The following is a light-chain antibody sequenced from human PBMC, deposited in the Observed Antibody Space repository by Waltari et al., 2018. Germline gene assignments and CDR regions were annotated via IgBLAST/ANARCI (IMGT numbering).Light chain of an antibody. V-gene: IGLV2-23*01. CDR2: EGS. CDR1: SSDVGTYNF. J-gene: IGLJ1*01. CDR3: CSYAGSSTYV. Sequence: QSALTQPASVSGSPGQSITISCTGTSSDVGTYNFVSWYQQHPGKAPKLIIYEGSKRPTGVSHRFSGSKSGNTASLTISGLQAEDEADYYCCSYAGSSTYVFGTGTKVTVL.